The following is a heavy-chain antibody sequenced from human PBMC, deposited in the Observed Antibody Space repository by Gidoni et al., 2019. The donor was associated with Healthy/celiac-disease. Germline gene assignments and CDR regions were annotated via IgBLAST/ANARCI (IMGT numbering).Heavy chain of an antibody. V-gene: IGHV1-69*01. CDR2: PIFGTA. D-gene: IGHD3-16*01. J-gene: IGHJ2*01. Sequence: PIFGTANYAQKFQGRVTITADESTSTAYMELSSLRSEDTAVYYCASPPYYDYVWGSYGTWNWYFDLWGRGTLVTVSS. CDR3: ASPPYYDYVWGSYGTWNWYFDL.